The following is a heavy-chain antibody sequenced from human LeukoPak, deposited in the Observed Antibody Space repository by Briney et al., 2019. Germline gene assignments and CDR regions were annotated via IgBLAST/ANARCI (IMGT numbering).Heavy chain of an antibody. Sequence: GGSLRLSCEGSGFTFARHALTWVRQAPGKELEWVSTISGGGGSTHYADSVKGRFTISRDNSKDTVFLQMDNLRADDTAIYYCAREGGSCTSNSCSDYFDYWGQGTLVTVSS. V-gene: IGHV3-23*01. CDR1: GFTFARHA. J-gene: IGHJ4*02. D-gene: IGHD6-13*01. CDR2: ISGGGGST. CDR3: AREGGSCTSNSCSDYFDY.